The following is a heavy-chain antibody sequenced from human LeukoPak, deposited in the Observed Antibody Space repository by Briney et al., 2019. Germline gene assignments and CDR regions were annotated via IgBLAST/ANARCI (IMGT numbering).Heavy chain of an antibody. CDR1: GGSISSSSYY. CDR2: IYYSGST. V-gene: IGHV4-39*01. Sequence: PSETLSLTCTVSGGSISSSSYYWGWIRQPPGKGLEWIGSIYYSGSTYYNPSLKSRVTISVDTSKNQFSLKLSSVTAADTAVYYCARHSGGWYSYFDYWGQGTLVTVSS. J-gene: IGHJ4*02. CDR3: ARHSGGWYSYFDY. D-gene: IGHD6-13*01.